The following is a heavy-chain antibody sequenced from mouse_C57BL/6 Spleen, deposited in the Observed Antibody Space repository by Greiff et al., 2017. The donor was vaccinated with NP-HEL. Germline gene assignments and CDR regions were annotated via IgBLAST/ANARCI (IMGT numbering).Heavy chain of an antibody. CDR1: GFTFSSYA. V-gene: IGHV5-4*01. CDR3: ARDLLLGYYAMDY. D-gene: IGHD1-1*01. Sequence: DVKLVESGGGLVKPGGSLKLSCAASGFTFSSYAMSWVRQTPEKRLEWVATISDGGSYTYYPDNVKGRFTISRDNAKNNLDLQMSHLKSEDTAMYYCARDLLLGYYAMDYLGQGTSVTVSS. CDR2: ISDGGSYT. J-gene: IGHJ4*01.